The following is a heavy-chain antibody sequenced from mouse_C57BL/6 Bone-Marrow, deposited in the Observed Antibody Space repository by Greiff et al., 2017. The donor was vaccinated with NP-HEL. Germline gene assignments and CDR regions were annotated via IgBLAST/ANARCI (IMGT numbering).Heavy chain of an antibody. D-gene: IGHD1-1*01. Sequence: VQLQQSGAELVRPGTSVKMSCKASGYTFTNYWIGWAKQRPGHGLEWIGDIYPGGGYTNYNEKFKGKATLTADKSSSTAYMQFSSLTSEDSAIYYCARRRTYYYGSSYDYAMDYWGQGTSVTVSS. CDR1: GYTFTNYW. CDR3: ARRRTYYYGSSYDYAMDY. CDR2: IYPGGGYT. V-gene: IGHV1-63*01. J-gene: IGHJ4*01.